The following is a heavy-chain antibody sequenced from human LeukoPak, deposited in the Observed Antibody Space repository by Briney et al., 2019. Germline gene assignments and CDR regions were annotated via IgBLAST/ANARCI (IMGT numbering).Heavy chain of an antibody. CDR2: ILNTGSA. CDR1: GASISSYY. J-gene: IGHJ2*01. CDR3: ARDKALRNWYFDL. V-gene: IGHV4-59*01. Sequence: PSETLPLTCTVSGASISSYYWGWIRQPPGKGLEWIGYILNTGSANYNPSLKSRVTISIDTSKNQFSLKLTSVTAADTAVYYCARDKALRNWYFDLWGRGTLATVSS.